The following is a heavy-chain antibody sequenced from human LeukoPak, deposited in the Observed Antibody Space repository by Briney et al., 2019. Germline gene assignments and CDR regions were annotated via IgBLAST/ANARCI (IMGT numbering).Heavy chain of an antibody. V-gene: IGHV1-18*01. Sequence: ASVKVSCKASGYTFTSYGISWVRQAPGQGLEWMGWISAYNGNTNYAQKLQGRVTMTTDTSTSTAYMELRSLRSDDTAVYYCARDERDRSNLWFGELQNWFDPWGQGTLVTVSS. CDR3: ARDERDRSNLWFGELQNWFDP. D-gene: IGHD3-10*01. CDR2: ISAYNGNT. J-gene: IGHJ5*02. CDR1: GYTFTSYG.